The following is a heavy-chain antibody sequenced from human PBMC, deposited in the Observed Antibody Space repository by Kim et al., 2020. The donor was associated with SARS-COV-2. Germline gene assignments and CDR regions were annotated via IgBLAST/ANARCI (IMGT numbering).Heavy chain of an antibody. CDR2: ISSSSSTI. V-gene: IGHV3-48*02. CDR3: ARADYYDSSGYYYYYGMDV. D-gene: IGHD3-22*01. CDR1: GFTFSSYS. Sequence: GGSLRLSCAASGFTFSSYSMHWVRQAPGKGLEWVSYISSSSSTIYYADSVKGRFTISRDNAKNSLYLQMNSLRDEDTAVYYCARADYYDSSGYYYYYGMDVWGQGTTVTVSS. J-gene: IGHJ6*02.